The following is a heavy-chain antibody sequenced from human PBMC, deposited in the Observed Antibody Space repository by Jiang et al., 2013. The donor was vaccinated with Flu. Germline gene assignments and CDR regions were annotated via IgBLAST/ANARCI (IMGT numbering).Heavy chain of an antibody. J-gene: IGHJ2*01. CDR3: ARVPYYYGSGTHIQSYFDL. D-gene: IGHD3-10*01. V-gene: IGHV1-18*01. Sequence: AQKLQGRVTMTTDTSTSTAYMELRSLRSDDTAVYYCARVPYYYGSGTHIQSYFDLWGRGTLVTVSS.